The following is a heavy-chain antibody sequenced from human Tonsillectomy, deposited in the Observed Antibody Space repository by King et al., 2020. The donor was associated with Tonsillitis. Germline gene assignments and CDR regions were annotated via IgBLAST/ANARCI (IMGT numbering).Heavy chain of an antibody. CDR1: GGSFSGYY. D-gene: IGHD2-2*01. Sequence: VQLQQWGAGLLKPSETLSLTCAVYGGSFSGYYWSWIRQPPGKGLEWIGEINHSGSTNYNPSLKSRVTISVDTSKNQFSLKLSSVTAADTAVYYCARGGYWSSTSCRRRWFDPWGQGTLVTVSS. V-gene: IGHV4-34*01. CDR3: ARGGYWSSTSCRRRWFDP. J-gene: IGHJ5*02. CDR2: INHSGST.